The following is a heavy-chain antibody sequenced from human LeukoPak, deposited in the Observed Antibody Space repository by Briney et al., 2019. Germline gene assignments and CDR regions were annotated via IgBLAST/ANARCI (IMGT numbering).Heavy chain of an antibody. CDR1: GYTFTSYG. Sequence: ASVKVSCKASGYTFTSYGISWVRQAPGQGLEWMGWISAYNGNTNYAPKLQGRVTMTTDTSTSTAYMELRSLRSDDTAVYYCARARRSRGELDYWGQGTLVTVSS. CDR3: ARARRSRGELDY. D-gene: IGHD3-22*01. CDR2: ISAYNGNT. V-gene: IGHV1-18*01. J-gene: IGHJ4*02.